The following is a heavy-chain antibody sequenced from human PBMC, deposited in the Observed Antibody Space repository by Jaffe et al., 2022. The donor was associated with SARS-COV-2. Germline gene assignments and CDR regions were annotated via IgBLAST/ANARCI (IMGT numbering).Heavy chain of an antibody. CDR3: ARHGAVEMATIQGDDAFDI. Sequence: QVQLQQWGAGLLKPSETLSLTCAVYGGSFSGYYWSWIRQPPGKGLEWIGEINHSGSTNYNPSLKSRVTISVDTSKNQFSLKLSSVTAADTAVYYCARHGAVEMATIQGDDAFDIWGQGTMVTVSS. CDR2: INHSGST. D-gene: IGHD5-12*01. CDR1: GGSFSGYY. V-gene: IGHV4-34*01. J-gene: IGHJ3*02.